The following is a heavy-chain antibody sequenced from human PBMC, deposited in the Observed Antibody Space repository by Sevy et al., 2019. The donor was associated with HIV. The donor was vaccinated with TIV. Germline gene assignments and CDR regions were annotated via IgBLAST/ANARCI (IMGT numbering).Heavy chain of an antibody. CDR2: IRSKADSYRT. CDR3: ATHAGIAAAGRVLDY. Sequence: GGSLRLSCAASGFTFSDHYMEWVRQAPGKGLEWVGRIRSKADSYRTEYAASVKGRFTISRDDSKNSLYLLMNSLKTEDTPVYYCATHAGIAAAGRVLDYWGQGTLVTVSS. D-gene: IGHD6-13*01. V-gene: IGHV3-72*01. CDR1: GFTFSDHY. J-gene: IGHJ4*02.